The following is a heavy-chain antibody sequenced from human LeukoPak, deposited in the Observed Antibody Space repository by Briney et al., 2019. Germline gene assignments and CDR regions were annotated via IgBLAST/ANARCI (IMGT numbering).Heavy chain of an antibody. J-gene: IGHJ5*02. D-gene: IGHD3-10*01. CDR2: INAGNGNT. CDR1: GYTFSNSG. CDR3: ARGRGLIGTSRFDP. Sequence: ASVKVSCKTSGYTFSNSGLHWVRQAPGRSLEWMGWINAGNGNTKYSQKFQDRLTITRDTSASTVYMELNSLKSEDTAMYYCARGRGLIGTSRFDPWGQGTLVIVSS. V-gene: IGHV1-3*01.